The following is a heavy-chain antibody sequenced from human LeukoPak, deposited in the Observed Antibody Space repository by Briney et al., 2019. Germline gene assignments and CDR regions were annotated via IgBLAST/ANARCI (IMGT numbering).Heavy chain of an antibody. CDR3: AKGPGRYYDSSGYIDY. CDR2: ISYDGSNK. Sequence: GGSLRLSCAASGFTFSVYGMHWVRQAPGKGLEWVAVISYDGSNKYYADSVKGRFTISRDNSKNTLYLQMNSLRAEDTAVYYCAKGPGRYYDSSGYIDYWGQGTLVTVSS. V-gene: IGHV3-30*18. J-gene: IGHJ4*02. CDR1: GFTFSVYG. D-gene: IGHD3-22*01.